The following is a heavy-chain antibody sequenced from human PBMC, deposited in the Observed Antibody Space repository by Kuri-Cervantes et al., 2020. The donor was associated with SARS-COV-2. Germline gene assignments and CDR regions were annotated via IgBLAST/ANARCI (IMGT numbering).Heavy chain of an antibody. Sequence: SETLSLTCTVSGYSISSSYYWGWIRQPPGKGLEWIGSIHHSGSTYYNPSLKSRVTISVDTSKNQFSLKLSSVTAADTAVYYCARVPIAAPEYWGQGTLVTVSS. J-gene: IGHJ4*02. V-gene: IGHV4-38-2*02. CDR3: ARVPIAAPEY. CDR2: IHHSGST. D-gene: IGHD6-13*01. CDR1: GYSISSSYY.